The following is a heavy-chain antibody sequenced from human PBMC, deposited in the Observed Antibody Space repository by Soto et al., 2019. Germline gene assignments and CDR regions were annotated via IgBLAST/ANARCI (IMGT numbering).Heavy chain of an antibody. CDR3: AASQKGYNWNYFDH. CDR1: GASISGSYNY. Sequence: PSESLSLTCAVSGASISGSYNYWAWPRQSAGKGPEWIGSSFYSGLTSYDRSLESRVSVSGDTSKSQFSLKLSAVTAADTAVYYWAASQKGYNWNYFDHWGQGALVTVSS. CDR2: SFYSGLT. D-gene: IGHD1-20*01. J-gene: IGHJ4*02. V-gene: IGHV4-39*01.